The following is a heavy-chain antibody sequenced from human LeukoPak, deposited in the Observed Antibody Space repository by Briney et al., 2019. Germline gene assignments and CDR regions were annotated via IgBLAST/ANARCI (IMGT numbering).Heavy chain of an antibody. CDR2: ISGIGGST. D-gene: IGHD2-15*01. CDR1: GFTFSSYA. V-gene: IGHV3-23*01. CDR3: AKGVCSGGSCYSDFDY. Sequence: GGSLRLSCAASGFTFSSYAMSWVRQAPGKGLEWVSAISGIGGSTYYADSVKGRFTISRDNSKNTLYLQMNSLRAEDTAVYYCAKGVCSGGSCYSDFDYWGQGTLVTVSS. J-gene: IGHJ4*02.